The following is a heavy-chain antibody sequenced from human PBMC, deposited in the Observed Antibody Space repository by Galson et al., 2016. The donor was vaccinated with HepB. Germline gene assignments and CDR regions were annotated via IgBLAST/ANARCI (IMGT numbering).Heavy chain of an antibody. CDR3: ARGAALIVSTYDY. CDR2: MNPNSGNT. CDR1: GYTFTSYD. D-gene: IGHD5/OR15-5a*01. J-gene: IGHJ4*02. Sequence: SVKVSCKASGYTFTSYDINWVRQAPGQGLEWMGWMNPNSGNTGSAHKFQGRVTMTRNTSISTACMELSSLRSEDTAVYYCARGAALIVSTYDYWGQGTLVTVSS. V-gene: IGHV1-8*01.